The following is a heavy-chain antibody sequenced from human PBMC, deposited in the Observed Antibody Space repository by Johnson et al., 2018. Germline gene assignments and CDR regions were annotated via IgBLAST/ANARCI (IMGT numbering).Heavy chain of an antibody. CDR1: GFTFSSYA. CDR2: ISSKGGSK. J-gene: IGHJ6*03. CDR3: ARVDTAMVTFYYLDV. Sequence: EVQLVEAGGGLVQPRVSLRLSRAASGFTFSSYAMHWVRQAPGKGLEYVSAISSKGGSKYYANSVKGRFTISRDNTKNTLYLPMASLRAEDRAVYYCARVDTAMVTFYYLDVWGQGTTVTVSS. D-gene: IGHD5-18*01. V-gene: IGHV3-64*01.